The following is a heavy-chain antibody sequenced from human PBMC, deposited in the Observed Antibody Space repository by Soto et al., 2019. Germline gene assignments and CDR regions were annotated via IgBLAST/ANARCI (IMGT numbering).Heavy chain of an antibody. Sequence: QVQLVQSGAEVKKPESSVKVSCKAPGGTFSTYAISWVRQAPGQGLEWMGGIIPMFGTANYAQRFQDRVTITADESTNTVYMELSSLRSEDTAVYFCASAIPLWLRLINNGYSGWGQGNLVTVSS. CDR3: ASAIPLWLRLINNGYSG. V-gene: IGHV1-69*12. CDR1: GGTFSTYA. D-gene: IGHD5-12*01. J-gene: IGHJ4*02. CDR2: IIPMFGTA.